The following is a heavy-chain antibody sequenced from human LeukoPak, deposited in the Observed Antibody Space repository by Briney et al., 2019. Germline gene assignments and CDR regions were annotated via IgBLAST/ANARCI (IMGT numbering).Heavy chain of an antibody. V-gene: IGHV4-34*01. CDR2: INHSGST. CDR3: ARWPYYYGSGSYYNLHYYYYYGMDV. CDR1: GGSFSGYY. Sequence: SETLSLTCAVYGGSFSGYYWSWIRQPPGKGLEWIGEINHSGSTNYNPSLKSRVTISVDTSKNQFSLKLSSVTAADTAAYYCARWPYYYGSGSYYNLHYYYYYGMDVWGQGTTVTVSS. D-gene: IGHD3-10*01. J-gene: IGHJ6*02.